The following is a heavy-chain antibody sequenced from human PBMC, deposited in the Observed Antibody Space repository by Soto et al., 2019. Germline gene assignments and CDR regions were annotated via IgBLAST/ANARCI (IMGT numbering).Heavy chain of an antibody. D-gene: IGHD2-15*01. V-gene: IGHV3-11*06. CDR1: GFTFGDSY. CDR3: VRGGGGGLFDP. J-gene: IGHJ5*02. CDR2: ISPGSRYP. Sequence: GGSLRLSCAGSGFTFGDSYMGWIRQAPGKGLEWLSYISPGSRYPAYADSVKGRFTISRDNAKRSLYLQMMSLTAEDTAIYYCVRGGGGGLFDPWGQGTMVTVSS.